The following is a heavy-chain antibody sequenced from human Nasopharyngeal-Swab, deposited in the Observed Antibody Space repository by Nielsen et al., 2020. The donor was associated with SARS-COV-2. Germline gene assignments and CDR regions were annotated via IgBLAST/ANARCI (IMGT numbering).Heavy chain of an antibody. Sequence: ASVKVSCKVSGYTLTELSMHWVRQAPGKGLEWMGGFDPEDGETIYAQKFQGRVTMTEDTSTDTAYMELSSLRSEDTAVYYCATGVAVAGRTHFVDYWGQGTLVTVSS. J-gene: IGHJ4*02. CDR3: ATGVAVAGRTHFVDY. CDR2: FDPEDGET. CDR1: GYTLTELS. V-gene: IGHV1-24*01. D-gene: IGHD6-19*01.